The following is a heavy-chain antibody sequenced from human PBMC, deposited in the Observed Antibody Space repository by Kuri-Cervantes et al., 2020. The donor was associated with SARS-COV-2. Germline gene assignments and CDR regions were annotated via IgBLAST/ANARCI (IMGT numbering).Heavy chain of an antibody. CDR2: IYYSGST. D-gene: IGHD2-2*01. CDR3: ARSQHPTSRFYYYSLDV. Sequence: ESLKISCTVSGGSISSYYWSWIRQPPGKGLEWIGYIYYSGSTNYNPSLKSRVTISVDTSKNQFSLKLSSVTAADTAVYYCARSQHPTSRFYYYSLDVWGQGTMVTVSS. CDR1: GGSISSYY. V-gene: IGHV4-59*08. J-gene: IGHJ6*02.